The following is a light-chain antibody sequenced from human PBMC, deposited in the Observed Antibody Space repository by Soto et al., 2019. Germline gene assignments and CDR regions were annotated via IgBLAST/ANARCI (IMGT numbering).Light chain of an antibody. Sequence: QSVLTQPASVPGSPGQSITISCTGTSSDVGDYNYVSWYQQHPGKAPKLMIYDVSNRPSGVSNRFSGSKSGNTASLTISGLQAEDEADYYCSSYTSSSTLYVFATGTKVTVL. CDR3: SSYTSSSTLYV. J-gene: IGLJ1*01. CDR2: DVS. V-gene: IGLV2-14*01. CDR1: SSDVGDYNY.